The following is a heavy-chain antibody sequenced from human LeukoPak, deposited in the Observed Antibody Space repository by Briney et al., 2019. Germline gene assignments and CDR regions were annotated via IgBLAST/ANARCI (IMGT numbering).Heavy chain of an antibody. CDR2: IIPILGIA. V-gene: IGHV1-69*04. J-gene: IGHJ2*01. Sequence: GASVKVSCKASGGTFSSYAISWVRQAPGQGLEWMGRIIPILGIANYAQKFQGRVTITTDESTSTAYMELSSLRSEDTAVYYCARDLLTKKGYFDLWGRGTLVTVSS. CDR1: GGTFSSYA. CDR3: ARDLLTKKGYFDL. D-gene: IGHD1-1*01.